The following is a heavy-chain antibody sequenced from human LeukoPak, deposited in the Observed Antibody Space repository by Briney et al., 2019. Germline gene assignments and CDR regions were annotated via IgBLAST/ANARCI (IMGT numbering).Heavy chain of an antibody. D-gene: IGHD2-21*01. CDR3: ARGDFVFDS. J-gene: IGHJ4*02. Sequence: ASVNVSFKASVYTFITYGISWVGQAPGKGLEGMGWINPHTGHTKNAQILHDRVTMTADPFTDTAYMELRSLRSDDTAVYYCARGDFVFDSWGQGTLVTVS. CDR1: VYTFITYG. CDR2: INPHTGHT. V-gene: IGHV1-18*04.